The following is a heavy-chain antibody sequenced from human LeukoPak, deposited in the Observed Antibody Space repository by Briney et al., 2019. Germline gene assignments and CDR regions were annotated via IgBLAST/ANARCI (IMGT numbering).Heavy chain of an antibody. Sequence: GGSLRLSCAASGFTFSDYYMSWIRQAPGKGLEWVSYISSSGSTIYYADSVKGRFTISRDNAKNSLCLQMNSLRAEDTAVYYCARELDLYNWNYGGGYYFDYWGQGTLVTVSS. J-gene: IGHJ4*02. V-gene: IGHV3-11*04. CDR2: ISSSGSTI. CDR3: ARELDLYNWNYGGGYYFDY. D-gene: IGHD1-7*01. CDR1: GFTFSDYY.